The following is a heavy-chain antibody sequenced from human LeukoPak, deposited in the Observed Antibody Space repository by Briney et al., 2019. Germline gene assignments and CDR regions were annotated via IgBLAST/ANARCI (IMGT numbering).Heavy chain of an antibody. D-gene: IGHD2-15*01. CDR2: VYYSGVT. CDR1: GGSTGSDY. J-gene: IGHJ4*02. Sequence: PSVTLSLTCSVSGGSTGSDYWSWIRQPPGKGLEWIAYVYYSGVTSYNPSLKNRVAISIDTSKNQFSLNLTSVTAADTAVYYCARLSLHCSGGSCYRGAFDSWGQGTLVTVSS. V-gene: IGHV4-59*08. CDR3: ARLSLHCSGGSCYRGAFDS.